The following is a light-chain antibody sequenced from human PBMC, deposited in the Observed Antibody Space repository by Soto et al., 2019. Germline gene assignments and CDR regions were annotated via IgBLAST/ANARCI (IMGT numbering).Light chain of an antibody. CDR3: HQHANSPQP. CDR1: ESVGNNY. CDR2: TAS. J-gene: IGKJ5*01. Sequence: EIVLTQSPGTLSLSPGERATLSCRASESVGNNYLAWYQQQPGQAPRLLIHTASRRATGISDRVSGSGSGTECTLTSSRLEPEDFAVYYGHQHANSPQPFGQGIRLEIK. V-gene: IGKV3-20*01.